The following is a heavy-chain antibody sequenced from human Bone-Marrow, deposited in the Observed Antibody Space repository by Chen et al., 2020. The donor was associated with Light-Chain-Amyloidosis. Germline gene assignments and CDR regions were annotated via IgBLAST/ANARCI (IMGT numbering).Heavy chain of an antibody. CDR3: AKDLQTYGDYDYYYYGLDV. D-gene: IGHD4-17*01. CDR1: GFTFRTYG. V-gene: IGHV3-30*18. J-gene: IGHJ6*02. Sequence: QVQLVESGGGVVQPGKSLRLSCAASGFTFRTYGMHWVRQAPGKGLEWVALISYEGNNQYYSDSVKGRFTISRDNSKNTVYLQMNSLRLEDTALYYCAKDLQTYGDYDYYYYGLDVWGQGTAVTVSS. CDR2: ISYEGNNQ.